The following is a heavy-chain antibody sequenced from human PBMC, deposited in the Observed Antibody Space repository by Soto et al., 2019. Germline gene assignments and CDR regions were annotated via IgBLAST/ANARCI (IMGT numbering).Heavy chain of an antibody. CDR1: GFTFSNYD. J-gene: IGHJ5*02. CDR3: AKNRNTGVAGTSCWFGP. D-gene: IGHD6-19*01. CDR2: ISVSGDTT. V-gene: IGHV3-23*01. Sequence: GGSLRLSCAASGFTFSNYDMSWVRQAPGKGLEWVSAISVSGDTTYYADSVKGRFTISRDNSKNTLYLQMNTLRAEDTAVYYCAKNRNTGVAGTSCWFGPWGQGTLVTVYS.